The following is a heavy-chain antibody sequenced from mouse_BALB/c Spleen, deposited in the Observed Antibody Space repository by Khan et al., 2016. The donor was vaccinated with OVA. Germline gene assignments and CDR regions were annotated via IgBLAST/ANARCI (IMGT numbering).Heavy chain of an antibody. CDR3: ARVDYGYGFAY. CDR1: GFTFSDYY. J-gene: IGHJ3*01. D-gene: IGHD1-2*01. V-gene: IGHV7-3*02. CDR2: IRKKASGYTT. Sequence: EVELVESGGGLVEPGGSLRLSCATSGFTFSDYYMSWVRQPPGKALEWLGFIRKKASGYTTEYSASVTGRFAISRANSQSILYLQMNSLRAEDSATYYCARVDYGYGFAYWGQGTLVTVSA.